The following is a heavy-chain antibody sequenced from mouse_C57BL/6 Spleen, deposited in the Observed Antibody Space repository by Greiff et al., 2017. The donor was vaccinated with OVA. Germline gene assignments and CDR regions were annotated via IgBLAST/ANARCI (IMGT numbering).Heavy chain of an antibody. V-gene: IGHV1-64*01. D-gene: IGHD2-5*01. CDR3: ARHYSNYVGYFDV. CDR2: IHPNSGST. J-gene: IGHJ1*03. Sequence: QVQLQQPGAELVKPGASVKLSCKASGYTFTSYWMHWVKQRPGQGLEWIGMIHPNSGSTNYNEKFKSKATLTVDKSSSTAYMQLSSLTSEDSAVYYCARHYSNYVGYFDVWGTGTTVTVSS. CDR1: GYTFTSYW.